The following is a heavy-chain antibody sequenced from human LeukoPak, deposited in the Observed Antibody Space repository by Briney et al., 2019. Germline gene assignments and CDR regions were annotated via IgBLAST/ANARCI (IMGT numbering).Heavy chain of an antibody. V-gene: IGHV4-31*03. D-gene: IGHD5-12*01. CDR2: IYYSGST. Sequence: SETLSLTCTVSGGSISSGGYYWSWIRQHPGKGLEWIGYIYYSGSTYYNPSLKSRVTISVDKSKNQFSLKLSSVTASDTAMYYCARHPKSGYSGYESDYWGQGTLVTVSS. CDR3: ARHPKSGYSGYESDY. J-gene: IGHJ4*02. CDR1: GGSISSGGYY.